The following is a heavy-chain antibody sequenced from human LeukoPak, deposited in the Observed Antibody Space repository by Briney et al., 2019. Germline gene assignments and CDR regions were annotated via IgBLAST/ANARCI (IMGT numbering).Heavy chain of an antibody. J-gene: IGHJ4*02. V-gene: IGHV3-21*01. Sequence: SGGSLRLSCAASGFTFSSYCMSWVRQAPGKGLEWVSSISSSSSHIYYADSVKGRFTISRDNSKNSLYLQMNSLRAEDTAVYYCARGRGLPGPLDYWGQGTLVTVSS. D-gene: IGHD3-10*01. CDR3: ARGRGLPGPLDY. CDR1: GFTFSSYC. CDR2: ISSSSSHI.